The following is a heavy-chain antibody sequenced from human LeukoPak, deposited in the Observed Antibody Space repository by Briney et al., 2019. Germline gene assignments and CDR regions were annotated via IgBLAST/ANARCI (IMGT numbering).Heavy chain of an antibody. V-gene: IGHV4-34*01. CDR2: INHSGST. CDR1: GGSISGYY. CDR3: ARVSYYYDSSGSD. D-gene: IGHD3-22*01. J-gene: IGHJ4*02. Sequence: PSETLSLTCTVSGGSISGYYWSWIRQPPGKGLEWIGEINHSGSTNYNPSLKSRVTISVDTSENQFSLKLSSVTAADTAVYYCARVSYYYDSSGSDWGQGTLVTVSS.